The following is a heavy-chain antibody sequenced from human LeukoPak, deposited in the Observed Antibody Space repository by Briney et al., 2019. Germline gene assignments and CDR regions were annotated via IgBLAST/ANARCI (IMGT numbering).Heavy chain of an antibody. CDR1: GFTFSSYA. D-gene: IGHD6-6*01. CDR3: ARDRVLRGSSSVRWFDP. Sequence: PGRSLRLSCAASGFTFSSYAMHWVRQAPGKGLEWVAVISYDGSNKYYADSVKGRFTISRDNSKNTLYLQMNSLRAEDTAVYYCARDRVLRGSSSVRWFDPWGQGTLVTVSS. J-gene: IGHJ5*02. V-gene: IGHV3-30-3*01. CDR2: ISYDGSNK.